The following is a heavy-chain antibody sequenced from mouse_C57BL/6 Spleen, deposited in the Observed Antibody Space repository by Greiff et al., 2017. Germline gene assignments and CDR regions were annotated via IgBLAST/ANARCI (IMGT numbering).Heavy chain of an antibody. CDR2: IDPSDSET. D-gene: IGHD1-1*01. J-gene: IGHJ4*01. Sequence: VQLQQPGAELVRPGSSVKLSCKASGYTFTSYWMHWVKQRPIQGLEWIGNIDPSDSETHYNQKFKDKATLTVDKSSNTAYMQLSSLTSEDSAVYYCAREYYGSSYEAGGYYARDYWGQGTSVTVSS. CDR3: AREYYGSSYEAGGYYARDY. V-gene: IGHV1-52*01. CDR1: GYTFTSYW.